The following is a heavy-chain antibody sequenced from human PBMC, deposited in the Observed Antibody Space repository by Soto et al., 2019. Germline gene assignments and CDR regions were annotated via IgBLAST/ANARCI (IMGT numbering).Heavy chain of an antibody. J-gene: IGHJ4*02. CDR3: AIVPSWQLPFDY. CDR1: RDSISSYY. Sequence: QVELQESGPGLVKTSETLSLTCTGSRDSISSYYWSWIRQPPVKRLEWIGYISYIGSTDYNHSLKSRVTISGDTSKHQFSLQVSSVTAANTTVYYCAIVPSWQLPFDYWGQGTLVTVSS. V-gene: IGHV4-59*01. D-gene: IGHD2-15*01. CDR2: ISYIGST.